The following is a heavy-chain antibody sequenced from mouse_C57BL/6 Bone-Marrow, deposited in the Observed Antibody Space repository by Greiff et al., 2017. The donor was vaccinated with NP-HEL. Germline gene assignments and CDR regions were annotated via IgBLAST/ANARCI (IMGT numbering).Heavy chain of an antibody. CDR2: ILPGSGST. Sequence: QVQLQQSGAELMKPGASVKLSCKASGYTFTGYWIEWVKQRPGHGLEWIGEILPGSGSTNYIEKFKGKATFTADTSSNTAYMQLSSLTTEDSAINYYAAVYYGDYGFAYWGQGTLVTVSA. D-gene: IGHD2-13*01. CDR1: GYTFTGYW. J-gene: IGHJ3*01. V-gene: IGHV1-9*01. CDR3: AAVYYGDYGFAY.